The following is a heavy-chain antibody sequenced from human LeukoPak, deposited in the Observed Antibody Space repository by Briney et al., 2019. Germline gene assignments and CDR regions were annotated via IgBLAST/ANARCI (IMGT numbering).Heavy chain of an antibody. V-gene: IGHV4-39*07. D-gene: IGHD3-3*01. CDR1: GGSISSSSYY. J-gene: IGHJ4*02. CDR3: ANYAPFWSGYYTDY. CDR2: IYYSGST. Sequence: SETLSLTCTVSGGSISSSSYYWGWIRQPPGKGLEWIGSIYYSGSTYYNPSLKSRVTISVDTSKNQFSLKLSSVTAADTAVYYCANYAPFWSGYYTDYWGQGTLVTVSS.